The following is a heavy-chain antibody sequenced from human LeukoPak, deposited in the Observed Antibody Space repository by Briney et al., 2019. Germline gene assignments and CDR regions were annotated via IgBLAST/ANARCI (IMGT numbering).Heavy chain of an antibody. J-gene: IGHJ4*02. CDR1: GFTFSSYG. CDR2: IRYDGSNK. CDR3: ANGPSGSAISFDY. D-gene: IGHD5-18*01. Sequence: GGSLRLSCAASGFTFSSYGMHWVRQAPGKGLEWVAFIRYDGSNKYYADSVKGRFTISRDNSKNTLYLQMNSLRDEDTAIYYCANGPSGSAISFDYWGQGTLVTVSS. V-gene: IGHV3-30*02.